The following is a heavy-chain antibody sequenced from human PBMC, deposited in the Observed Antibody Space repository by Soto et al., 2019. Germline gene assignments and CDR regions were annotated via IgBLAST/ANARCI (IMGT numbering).Heavy chain of an antibody. CDR1: GRTFSSYA. CDR2: ILPIFGTA. Sequence: SVKFCCKASGRTFSSYAISLVRHAPGQELEWMGGILPIFGTANYAQQLEGRVTITADKATSTAYMELSSLRSEDTGVYYCARDWGIYDSSGYYHYDXFDIWGQGAMVTVS. J-gene: IGHJ3*02. D-gene: IGHD3-22*01. CDR3: ARDWGIYDSSGYYHYDXFDI. V-gene: IGHV1-69*06.